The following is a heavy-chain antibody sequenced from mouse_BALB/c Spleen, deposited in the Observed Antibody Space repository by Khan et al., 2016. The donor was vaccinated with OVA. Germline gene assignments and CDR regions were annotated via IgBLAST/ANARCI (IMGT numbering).Heavy chain of an antibody. CDR1: GFSLTSYG. J-gene: IGHJ1*01. CDR3: ARNGGYVHWYFDV. V-gene: IGHV2-2*02. Sequence: QVQLKQSGPGLVQPSQSLSITCTVSGFSLTSYGVHWVRQSPGKGLEWLGVIWSGGTTDYNAAFISILSISKANSKRQVFSKLHSLQAKDTAMYYGARNGGYVHWYFDVWGAGTTVTVSS. CDR2: IWSGGTT. D-gene: IGHD1-1*02.